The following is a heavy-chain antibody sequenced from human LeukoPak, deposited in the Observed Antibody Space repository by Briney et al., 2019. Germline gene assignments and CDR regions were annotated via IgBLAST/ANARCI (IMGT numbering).Heavy chain of an antibody. D-gene: IGHD6-13*01. J-gene: IGHJ2*01. Sequence: GGSLRLSCAASEFTFDDYAMHWVRQAPGKGLEWVSGISWNSGSIDYADSVKGRFTISRDNAKNSLYLQMNSLRAEDTALYYCAKAGLATVDWYFDLWGRGTPVTVSP. V-gene: IGHV3-9*01. CDR2: ISWNSGSI. CDR3: AKAGLATVDWYFDL. CDR1: EFTFDDYA.